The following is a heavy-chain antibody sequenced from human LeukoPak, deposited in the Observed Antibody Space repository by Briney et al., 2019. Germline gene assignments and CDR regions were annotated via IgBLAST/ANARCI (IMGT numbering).Heavy chain of an antibody. CDR1: GVSISNHY. D-gene: IGHD2-15*01. CDR3: VRHSRVVAFDY. J-gene: IGHJ4*02. CDR2: IYYTGNT. Sequence: SETLSLTCTVSGVSISNHYSSWIRQPPGKGLEWIGYIYYTGNTNYNPSLKSRVTISEDTSKNQVSLRLSPVTAADTAVYYCVRHSRVVAFDYWGQGNLVTVSS. V-gene: IGHV4-59*08.